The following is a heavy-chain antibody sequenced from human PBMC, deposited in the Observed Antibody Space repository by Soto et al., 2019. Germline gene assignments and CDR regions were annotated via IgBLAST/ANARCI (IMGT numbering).Heavy chain of an antibody. J-gene: IGHJ2*01. CDR1: GGTFSSYA. D-gene: IGHD2-15*01. CDR2: IIPIFGTA. V-gene: IGHV1-69*01. Sequence: QVQLVQSGAEAKKPGSSVKVSCKASGGTFSSYAISWVRQAPGQGLEWMGGIIPIFGTANYAQKFQGRVTITADESTSTAYMELSSLRSEDTAVYYCARSEDYCSGGSCYRNWYFDLWGRGTLVTVSS. CDR3: ARSEDYCSGGSCYRNWYFDL.